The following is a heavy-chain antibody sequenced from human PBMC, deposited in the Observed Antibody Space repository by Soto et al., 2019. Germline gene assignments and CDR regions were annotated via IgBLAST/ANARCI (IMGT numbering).Heavy chain of an antibody. Sequence: PGQTLKISCKGSGYSFTSYWISWVRQMPGKGLEWMGRIDPSDSYTNYSPSFQGHVTISADKSISTAYLQWSSLKASDTAMYYCAKKIVAAAGTVLYGMDVWGQGTTVTVSS. V-gene: IGHV5-10-1*01. D-gene: IGHD6-13*01. CDR3: AKKIVAAAGTVLYGMDV. CDR2: IDPSDSYT. J-gene: IGHJ6*02. CDR1: GYSFTSYW.